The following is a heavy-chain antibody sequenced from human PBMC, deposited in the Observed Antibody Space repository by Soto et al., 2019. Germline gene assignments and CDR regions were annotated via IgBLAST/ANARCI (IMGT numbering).Heavy chain of an antibody. D-gene: IGHD4-4*01. CDR3: ARSPTVTTRTYYYYGMDV. CDR1: GGTFSSYA. V-gene: IGHV1-69*01. CDR2: IIPIFGTA. J-gene: IGHJ6*02. Sequence: QVQLVQSGAEVKKPGSSVKVSCKASGGTFSSYAISWVRQAPGQGLEWMGGIIPIFGTANYAQKFQGRVTITADESTSTAYMELSSLRSEDTAVYYCARSPTVTTRTYYYYGMDVWGQGTMVTVSS.